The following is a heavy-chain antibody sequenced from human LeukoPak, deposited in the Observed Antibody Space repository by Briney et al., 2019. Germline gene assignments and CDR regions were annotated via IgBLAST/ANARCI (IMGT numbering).Heavy chain of an antibody. Sequence: SETLSLTCTVSGGSISSGDYYWSWIRQPPGKGLEWIGYIYYSGSTYYNPSLKSRVTISVDTSKNQFSLKLSSVTAADTAVYYCARVSTATLPFDYWGQGTLVTVSS. J-gene: IGHJ4*02. CDR1: GGSISSGDYY. CDR3: ARVSTATLPFDY. D-gene: IGHD4-11*01. V-gene: IGHV4-30-4*08. CDR2: IYYSGST.